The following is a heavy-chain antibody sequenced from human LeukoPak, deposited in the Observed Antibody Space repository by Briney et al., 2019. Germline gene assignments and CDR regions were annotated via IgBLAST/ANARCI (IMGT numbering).Heavy chain of an antibody. J-gene: IGHJ4*02. Sequence: GGSLRLSCAASGFTFSSYGMHWVRQAPGKGLEWVAFIRYDGSNKYYADSVKGRFTISRDNSKNTLYLQMNSLRAEDTAVYCCAKVGGFVGATTAHFDYWGQGTLVTVSS. V-gene: IGHV3-30*02. CDR3: AKVGGFVGATTAHFDY. CDR1: GFTFSSYG. D-gene: IGHD1-26*01. CDR2: IRYDGSNK.